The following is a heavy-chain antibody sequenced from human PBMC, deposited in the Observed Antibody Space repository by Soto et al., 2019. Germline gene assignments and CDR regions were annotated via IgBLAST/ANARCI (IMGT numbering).Heavy chain of an antibody. D-gene: IGHD1-26*01. CDR1: GYSFTSDW. CDR3: AKWPIGASRNWFDP. V-gene: IGHV5-51*01. J-gene: IGHJ5*02. Sequence: GESLKISWKGSGYSFTSDWIGWVRQVPEKSLDWMRLIHPGISRTTHTQTFHGQVTISADKSISHAYLQWSSMKASDTAMYYCAKWPIGASRNWFDPWAQGTLVTVSS. CDR2: IHPGISRT.